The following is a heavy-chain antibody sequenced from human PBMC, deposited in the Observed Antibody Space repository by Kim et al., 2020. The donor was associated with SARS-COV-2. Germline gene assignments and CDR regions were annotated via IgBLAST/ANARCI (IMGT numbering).Heavy chain of an antibody. J-gene: IGHJ4*02. V-gene: IGHV4-34*01. CDR2: INHSGST. D-gene: IGHD6-19*01. Sequence: SETLSLTCAVYGGSFSGYYWSWIRQPPGKGLEWIGEINHSGSTNYNPSLKSRVTISVDTSKNQFSLKLSSVTAADTAVYYCARGPIPGIAVAGTRDYWGQGTLVTVSS. CDR1: GGSFSGYY. CDR3: ARGPIPGIAVAGTRDY.